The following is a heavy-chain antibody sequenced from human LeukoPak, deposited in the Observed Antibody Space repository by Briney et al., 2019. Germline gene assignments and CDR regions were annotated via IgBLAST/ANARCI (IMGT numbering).Heavy chain of an antibody. CDR2: INPSGGST. CDR1: GYTFTSYY. Sequence: EASVEVSCKASGYTFTSYYMHWVRQAPGQGLEWMGIINPSGGSTSYAQKFQGRVTMTRDTSTSTVYMELSSLRSEDTAVYYCARVAGLAGWFDPWGQGTLVTVSS. V-gene: IGHV1-46*01. D-gene: IGHD6-13*01. CDR3: ARVAGLAGWFDP. J-gene: IGHJ5*02.